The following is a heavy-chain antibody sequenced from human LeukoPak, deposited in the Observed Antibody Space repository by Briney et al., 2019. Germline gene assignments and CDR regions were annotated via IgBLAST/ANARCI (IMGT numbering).Heavy chain of an antibody. Sequence: PGGSLRLSCAASGFTFSTYAMTWVRQAPGKGLEWVSVISGSGGSTYYADSVKGRFTISRDNSKNTLYLQMNSLRAEDTAVYYCAKDASHSSNGCYVSEYWGRGTLVTVSS. CDR2: ISGSGGST. CDR3: AKDASHSSNGCYVSEY. D-gene: IGHD6-19*01. CDR1: GFTFSTYA. V-gene: IGHV3-23*01. J-gene: IGHJ4*02.